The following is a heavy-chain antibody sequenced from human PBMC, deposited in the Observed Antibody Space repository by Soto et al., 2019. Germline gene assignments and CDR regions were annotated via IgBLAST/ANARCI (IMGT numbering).Heavy chain of an antibody. Sequence: VHLVESGGGLVQPGRSLRLSCAASGCTFDDYAMHWVRQAPGKGLEWVSGISWNGGSIVYADSVKGRFTTSRDNAKNSLYLQMNSLRAEDTALYYCAKPASITGLNYYYYMDVWGKGTTVTVSS. D-gene: IGHD1-20*01. CDR2: ISWNGGSI. CDR1: GCTFDDYA. V-gene: IGHV3-9*01. CDR3: AKPASITGLNYYYYMDV. J-gene: IGHJ6*03.